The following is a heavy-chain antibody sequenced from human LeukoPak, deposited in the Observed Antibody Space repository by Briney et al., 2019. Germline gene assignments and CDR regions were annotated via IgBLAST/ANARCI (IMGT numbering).Heavy chain of an antibody. CDR1: GFSLSADGMC. CDR3: ARSLGYYYYYMDV. J-gene: IGHJ6*03. CDR2: IDWDDDK. Sequence: SGPALVKPTQTLTLTCTFSGFSLSADGMCVSWIRQPPGKALEWLARIDWDDDKYYSTSLKTRLTISKDTSKNQVVLTMTNMDPVDTATYFCARSLGYYYYYMDVWGKGTTVTVSS. V-gene: IGHV2-70*11.